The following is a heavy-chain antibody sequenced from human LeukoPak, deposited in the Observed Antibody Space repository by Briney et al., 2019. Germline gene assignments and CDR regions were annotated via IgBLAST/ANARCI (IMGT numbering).Heavy chain of an antibody. J-gene: IGHJ4*02. D-gene: IGHD5-24*01. CDR2: ISYDGSSK. CDR1: GSTFSSYG. Sequence: QVQLVESGGGVVQPGRSLRLSCAPFGSTFSSYGMHWVRQAPGKGLEWVAVISYDGSSKYYADSVKGRFTISRDNSKNTLYLQMNSLRAEETAVYYCAKGGGGRWLHYFDYWGQGTLVTVSS. V-gene: IGHV3-30*18. CDR3: AKGGGGRWLHYFDY.